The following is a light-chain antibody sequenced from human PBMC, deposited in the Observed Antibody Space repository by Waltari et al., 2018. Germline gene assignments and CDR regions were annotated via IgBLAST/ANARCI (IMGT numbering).Light chain of an antibody. J-gene: IGLJ3*02. Sequence: QSALTQPRSVSGSAGRPSTISCTGPSSDIGRYDFVPRYQQHPGKAPKLMMYDVFKRPSGVSGRFSGSKSGNTASLTISGLQADDEADYYCSSYTSSSTYIVFGGGTKLTVL. V-gene: IGLV2-14*01. CDR2: DVF. CDR1: SSDIGRYDF. CDR3: SSYTSSSTYIV.